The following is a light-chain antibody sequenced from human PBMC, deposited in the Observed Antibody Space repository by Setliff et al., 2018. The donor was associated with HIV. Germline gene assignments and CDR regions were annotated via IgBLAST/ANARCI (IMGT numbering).Light chain of an antibody. V-gene: IGKV1-39*01. J-gene: IGKJ4*01. CDR2: ATS. Sequence: DIQMTQSPSSLAASVGDRVSITCRASQTISNYLNWYQQKPGKAPKLLIYATSSLESGVPSRFSGSGSGTDFTLTISSLQPEDFATYYCQQSYSTPQTFGGVTKVDIK. CDR1: QTISNY. CDR3: QQSYSTPQT.